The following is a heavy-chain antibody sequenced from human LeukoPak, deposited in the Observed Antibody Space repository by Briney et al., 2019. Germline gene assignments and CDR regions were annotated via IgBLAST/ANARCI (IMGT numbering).Heavy chain of an antibody. Sequence: GGSLRLSWAASGFTFSSYGMHWVRQAPGKGLEWVAVIWHDGSNKYYADSVKGRFTISRDNSKNTLYLQMNSLRAEDTAVYYCAREVYYDFWSGYYSLATGMDVWGQGTTVTVSS. J-gene: IGHJ6*02. CDR3: AREVYYDFWSGYYSLATGMDV. V-gene: IGHV3-33*01. CDR1: GFTFSSYG. D-gene: IGHD3-3*01. CDR2: IWHDGSNK.